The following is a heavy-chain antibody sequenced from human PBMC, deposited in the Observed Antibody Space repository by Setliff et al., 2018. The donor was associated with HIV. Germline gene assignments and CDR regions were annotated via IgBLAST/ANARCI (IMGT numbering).Heavy chain of an antibody. CDR1: GVSITSHY. Sequence: SETLSLTCTVSGVSITSHYWNWIRQSPGKGLEWIGFGHHSGHTRQNPSLASRVTISVDMSKNQFSLKLSSLTAADTAVYYCARDRGSSGWWGDSNKNYMDVWGKGTTVTVS. V-gene: IGHV4-59*11. D-gene: IGHD6-19*01. CDR2: GHHSGHT. CDR3: ARDRGSSGWWGDSNKNYMDV. J-gene: IGHJ6*03.